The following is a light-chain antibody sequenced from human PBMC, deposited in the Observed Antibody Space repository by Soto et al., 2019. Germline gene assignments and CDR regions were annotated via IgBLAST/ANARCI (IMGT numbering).Light chain of an antibody. CDR1: QSVSSN. CDR3: QQYNTWPPT. CDR2: GAS. Sequence: EIVMTQSPATVSVSPGERVTHSCRASQSVSSNLAWYQQKPGQAPRLLISGASTRATGVPARFSGSGPGTEFTLTICSLQAEDFAIYYCQQYNTWPPTFGQGTKV. V-gene: IGKV3-15*01. J-gene: IGKJ1*01.